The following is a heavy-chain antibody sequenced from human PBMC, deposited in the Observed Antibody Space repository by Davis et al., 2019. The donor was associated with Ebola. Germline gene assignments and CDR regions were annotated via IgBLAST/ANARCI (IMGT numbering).Heavy chain of an antibody. CDR3: AKEAGMRHADYYMDV. V-gene: IGHV3-23*01. CDR1: GFTFSSYA. CDR2: IRGSGGST. Sequence: PGGSLRLSCAASGFTFSSYAMSWVRQAPGKGLEWVSAIRGSGGSTYYADSVKGRITISRDNSKNMLYLQMNSLRAEDTAVYYCAKEAGMRHADYYMDVWGKGTTVTVSS. D-gene: IGHD1-1*01. J-gene: IGHJ6*03.